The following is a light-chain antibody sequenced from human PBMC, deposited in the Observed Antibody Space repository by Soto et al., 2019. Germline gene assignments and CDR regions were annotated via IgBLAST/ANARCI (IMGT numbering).Light chain of an antibody. CDR3: SSYTTKNTLV. V-gene: IGLV2-11*01. CDR1: TSDIGGYYY. CDR2: DVT. Sequence: QSALTQPRSVSGSPGQSVTISCTGTTSDIGGYYYVSWYQQHPGNAPKLMIFDVTKRPSGVPDRFSGSKSGNTASLTISGLQAEDEADYSCSSYTTKNTLVFGTGTKVTVL. J-gene: IGLJ1*01.